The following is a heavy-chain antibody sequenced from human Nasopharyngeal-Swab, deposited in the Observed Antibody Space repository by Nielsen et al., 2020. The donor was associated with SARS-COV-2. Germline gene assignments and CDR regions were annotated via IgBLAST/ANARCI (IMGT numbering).Heavy chain of an antibody. CDR2: IKQDGSEK. Sequence: GESLKISCAASGFTFSSHWMSWVRQAPGKGLEWVANIKQDGSEKYYVDSVKGRFTISRDNAKNSLYLQMNSLRAEDTAVYYCARRQYGDYYYYYGMDVWGQGTTVTVSS. V-gene: IGHV3-7*03. CDR3: ARRQYGDYYYYYGMDV. CDR1: GFTFSSHW. D-gene: IGHD4-17*01. J-gene: IGHJ6*02.